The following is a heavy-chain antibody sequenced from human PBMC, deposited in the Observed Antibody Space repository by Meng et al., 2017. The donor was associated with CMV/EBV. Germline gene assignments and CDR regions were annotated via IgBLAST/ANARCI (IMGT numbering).Heavy chain of an antibody. D-gene: IGHD5-24*01. J-gene: IGHJ4*02. CDR3: ARWPAEY. CDR2: IYWDDDK. V-gene: IGHV2-5*02. CDR1: GFSLSTTGVG. Sequence: QITVKESGPTLVEPTQTLTLPCTFSGFSLSTTGVGVAWIRQSPGQAPEWLALIYWDDDKRYSPSLKSRITITKDTSKTQVILTVTNMDPVDTATYYCARWPAEYWGQGTLVTVSS.